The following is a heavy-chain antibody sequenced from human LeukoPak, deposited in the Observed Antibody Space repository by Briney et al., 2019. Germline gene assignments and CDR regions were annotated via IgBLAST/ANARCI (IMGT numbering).Heavy chain of an antibody. Sequence: SETLSLTCTVSGGSISSYYWSWIRQPAGKGLEWIGRIYTSGSTNYNPSLKSRVTMSVDTSKNQFSLKLSSVTAADTAVYYCAREGAVNLYGDYLAPSGFDPWGQGTRVTVPS. CDR2: IYTSGST. D-gene: IGHD4-17*01. CDR3: AREGAVNLYGDYLAPSGFDP. J-gene: IGHJ5*02. V-gene: IGHV4-4*07. CDR1: GGSISSYY.